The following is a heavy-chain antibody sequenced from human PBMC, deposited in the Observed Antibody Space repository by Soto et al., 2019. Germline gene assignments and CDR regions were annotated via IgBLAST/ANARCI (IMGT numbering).Heavy chain of an antibody. V-gene: IGHV3-74*01. J-gene: IGHJ4*02. Sequence: GRSLRLSCAASGFTFSDYWMHWVRQAPGKGLVWVSRIKSDESVTNYADSVKGQVTISADKSISTAYLQWSSLKASDTAVYYCARXLSGPLAYYDSSGPFDYWGQGTLVTVSS. CDR1: GFTFSDYW. CDR3: ARXLSGPLAYYDSSGPFDY. CDR2: IKSDESVT. D-gene: IGHD3-22*01.